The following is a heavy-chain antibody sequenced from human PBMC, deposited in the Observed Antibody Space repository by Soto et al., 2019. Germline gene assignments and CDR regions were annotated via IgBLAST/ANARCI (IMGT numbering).Heavy chain of an antibody. V-gene: IGHV1-18*01. J-gene: IGHJ6*02. CDR2: ISAYNGNT. CDR3: ARGAFCSSTSCYYYYYYGMDV. CDR1: GYTFTSYG. Sequence: QVQLVQSGAEVKKPGASVKVSCKASGYTFTSYGISWVRQAPGQGLEWMGWISAYNGNTNYAQKLQGRVTMTTDTSTSTAYMELRGLRSDDTAVYYCARGAFCSSTSCYYYYYYGMDVWGQGTTVTVSS. D-gene: IGHD2-2*01.